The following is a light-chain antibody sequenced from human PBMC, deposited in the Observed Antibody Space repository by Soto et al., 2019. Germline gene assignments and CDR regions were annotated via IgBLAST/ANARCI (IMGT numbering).Light chain of an antibody. CDR1: SSNIGSNT. CDR3: AAWDDSLNGHVV. J-gene: IGLJ2*01. Sequence: QFVLTQPPSASATPGQRVTISCSGSSSNIGSNTVNWYQQLPGTAPKLLIYSNNQRPSGVPDRFSGSKSGTSASLAISGLQSEDEADYYCAAWDDSLNGHVVFGGGTKLTVL. V-gene: IGLV1-44*01. CDR2: SNN.